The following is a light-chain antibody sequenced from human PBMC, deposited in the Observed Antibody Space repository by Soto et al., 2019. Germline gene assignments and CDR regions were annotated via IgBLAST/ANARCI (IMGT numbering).Light chain of an antibody. J-gene: IGKJ5*01. Sequence: EIVMTQSPATLSVSPGERATLSCRASQSVSSDLVWYQQKPGQAPRLLIYDASIRATDIPARFSGSGSGTDFTLTISSLEPGDFALYYCQQRSNWLTFGQGTRLEIK. CDR2: DAS. V-gene: IGKV3-11*01. CDR3: QQRSNWLT. CDR1: QSVSSD.